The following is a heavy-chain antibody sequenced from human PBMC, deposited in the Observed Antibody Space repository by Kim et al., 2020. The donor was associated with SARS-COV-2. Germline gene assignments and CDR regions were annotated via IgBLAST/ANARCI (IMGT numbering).Heavy chain of an antibody. CDR1: GDSVSINSAA. V-gene: IGHV6-1*01. CDR2: TFYTSRWYS. D-gene: IGHD5-12*01. Sequence: SQTLSLTCAISGDSVSINSAAWNWIRQFPSRGLEWLGRTFYTSRWYSDYAVSVKSRITINPDTSKNQFSLQLNSVTPEDTAVYYCARGWLRSGFNYWGQGTLVTVSS. CDR3: ARGWLRSGFNY. J-gene: IGHJ4*02.